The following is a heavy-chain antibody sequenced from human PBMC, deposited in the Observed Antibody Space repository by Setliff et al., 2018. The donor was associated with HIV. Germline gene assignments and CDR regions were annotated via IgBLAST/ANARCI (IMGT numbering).Heavy chain of an antibody. CDR3: AREGGYFDWLLYYYHYGMDV. J-gene: IGHJ6*02. D-gene: IGHD3-9*01. V-gene: IGHV4-61*09. CDR1: GGSISSGSYY. Sequence: SDTLSLTCTVSGGSISSGSYYWSWIRQPAGKGLEWIGHIYTSGSTNYNPSLKSRVTISVDTSKNQFSLKLSSVTAADTAVYYCAREGGYFDWLLYYYHYGMDVWGQGTTVTVSS. CDR2: IYTSGST.